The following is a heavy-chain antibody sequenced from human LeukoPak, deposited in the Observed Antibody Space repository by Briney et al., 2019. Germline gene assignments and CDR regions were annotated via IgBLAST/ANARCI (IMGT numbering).Heavy chain of an antibody. Sequence: GGSLRLSCAASGFTFSSYGMHWVRQAPGKGLEWVAVISYDGSNKYYADSVKGRFTISRDNSKNTLYLQMNSLRAEDTAVYYCAKDNAMATINFNYYGMDVWGQGTTVTVSS. CDR2: ISYDGSNK. D-gene: IGHD5-24*01. CDR1: GFTFSSYG. CDR3: AKDNAMATINFNYYGMDV. V-gene: IGHV3-30*18. J-gene: IGHJ6*02.